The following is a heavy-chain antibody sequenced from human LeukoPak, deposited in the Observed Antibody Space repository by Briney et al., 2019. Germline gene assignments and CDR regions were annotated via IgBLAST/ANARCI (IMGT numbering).Heavy chain of an antibody. CDR3: ARVRTEWYIDL. CDR2: IRQDGGEK. V-gene: IGHV3-7*01. Sequence: GGSLRLSCTASGFIFSTYWTTWVRQAPGMGLEWVANIRQDGGEKFYVDSVKGRFFTSRDNSKNSLYLQLNSLGAEDTAVYYCARVRTEWYIDLWGRGTLVTVSS. J-gene: IGHJ2*01. D-gene: IGHD2-8*02. CDR1: GFIFSTYW.